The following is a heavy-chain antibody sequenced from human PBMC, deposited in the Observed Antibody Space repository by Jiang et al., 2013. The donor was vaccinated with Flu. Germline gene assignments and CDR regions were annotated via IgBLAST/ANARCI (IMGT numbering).Heavy chain of an antibody. Sequence: QSGAEVKKPGTSVKVSCKASGFTFTSSAVQWVRQARGQRLEWIGWIVVGSGNTNYAQKFQERVTITRDMSTSTAYMELSSLRSEDTAVYYCAAGAIFGGEVLYGMDVWGQGTTVTVSS. CDR2: IVVGSGNT. V-gene: IGHV1-58*01. J-gene: IGHJ6*02. CDR3: AAGAIFGGEVLYGMDV. CDR1: GFTFTSSA. D-gene: IGHD3-3*01.